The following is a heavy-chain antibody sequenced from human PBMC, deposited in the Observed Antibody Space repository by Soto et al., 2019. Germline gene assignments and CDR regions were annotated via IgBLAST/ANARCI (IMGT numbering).Heavy chain of an antibody. J-gene: IGHJ4*02. V-gene: IGHV3-30-3*01. CDR3: ARTMAVTGPYYFDY. D-gene: IGHD6-19*01. Sequence: GGSLRLSCAASGFTFSSYAMHWVRQAPGKGLGWVAVISYDGNIKYYADSVKGRFTISRDNSKNTLFLQINSLRDEDTAVYYCARTMAVTGPYYFDYWGQGTLVTVSS. CDR1: GFTFSSYA. CDR2: ISYDGNIK.